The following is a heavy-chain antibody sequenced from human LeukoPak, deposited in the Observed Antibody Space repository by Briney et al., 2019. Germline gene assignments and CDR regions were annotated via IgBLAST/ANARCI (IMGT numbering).Heavy chain of an antibody. CDR1: GFTFSSYS. CDR2: ISYDGSNK. CDR3: AKGPLGDYCSGGNCFVRWWFQH. J-gene: IGHJ1*01. Sequence: GGSLTLSCAASGFTFSSYSMNWVRQAPGKGLEWVAVISYDGSNKYYADSVKGRFTISRDNSKNTLYLQMNSLRAEDTAVYYCAKGPLGDYCSGGNCFVRWWFQHWGQGTLVTVSS. D-gene: IGHD2-15*01. V-gene: IGHV3-30*18.